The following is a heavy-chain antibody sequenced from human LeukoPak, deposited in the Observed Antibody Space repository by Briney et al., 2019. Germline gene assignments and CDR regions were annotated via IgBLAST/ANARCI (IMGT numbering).Heavy chain of an antibody. V-gene: IGHV3-30-3*01. Sequence: GGSLRLSCAASGFTFSSYAMHWVRQAPGKGLEWVAVISYDGTNKYYADSVRGRFTISRDNSKNTLYLQMNSLRAEDTAMYYCARASGGLTGSPLYFDYWGQGTLVTVSS. CDR3: ARASGGLTGSPLYFDY. CDR2: ISYDGTNK. CDR1: GFTFSSYA. J-gene: IGHJ4*02. D-gene: IGHD3-9*01.